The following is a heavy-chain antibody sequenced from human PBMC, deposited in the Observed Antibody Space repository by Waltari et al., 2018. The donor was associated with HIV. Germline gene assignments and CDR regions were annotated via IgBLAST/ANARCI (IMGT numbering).Heavy chain of an antibody. J-gene: IGHJ5*02. V-gene: IGHV3-74*01. Sequence: EVQLVESGGGLVQPGGSLRLSCAASGFTFSSYWMHWVRQAPGKGLVVVSRMNSDVRSTSYSDSVKGRFTSSRDNAKNTLYLQMNSRRAEDTAVYYCARWATRFDPWGQGTLVTVSS. CDR2: MNSDVRST. CDR3: ARWATRFDP. CDR1: GFTFSSYW.